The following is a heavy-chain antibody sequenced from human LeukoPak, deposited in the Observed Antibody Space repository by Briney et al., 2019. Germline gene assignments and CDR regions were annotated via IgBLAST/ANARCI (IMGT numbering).Heavy chain of an antibody. J-gene: IGHJ6*03. CDR3: ARDVRRSGAFSLYYYYYYMDV. CDR2: IYTSGST. D-gene: IGHD6-25*01. CDR1: GGSISSYY. V-gene: IGHV4-4*07. Sequence: KPSETLSLTCTVSGGSISSYYWSWIRQPAGKGLEWIGRIYTSGSTNYNPSLKSRVTMSVDTSKNQFSLKLSSVTAADTAVYYCARDVRRSGAFSLYYYYYYMDVWGKGTTVTVSS.